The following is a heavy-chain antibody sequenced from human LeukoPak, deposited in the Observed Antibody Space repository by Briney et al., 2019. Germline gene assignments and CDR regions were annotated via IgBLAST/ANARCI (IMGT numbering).Heavy chain of an antibody. CDR1: GFTFSRHA. Sequence: GGSLRLFCAASGFTFSRHAMSWVRQAPGKGLEWVSAIRGSGGTTYYADSVKGRFTISRDNSKNTLYLQMNSLRAEDTAVYYCTRGTYYHGSGDAFDIWGQGTMVTVSS. J-gene: IGHJ3*02. D-gene: IGHD3-10*01. CDR3: TRGTYYHGSGDAFDI. CDR2: IRGSGGTT. V-gene: IGHV3-23*01.